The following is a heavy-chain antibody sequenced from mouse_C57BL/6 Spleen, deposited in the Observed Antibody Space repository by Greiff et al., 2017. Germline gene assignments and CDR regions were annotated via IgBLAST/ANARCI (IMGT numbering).Heavy chain of an antibody. CDR2: IYPGSGNT. CDR3: ARGSWYYAMDY. V-gene: IGHV1-76*01. CDR1: GYTFTDYY. J-gene: IGHJ4*01. Sequence: QVQLQQSGAELVRPGASVKLSCKASGYTFTDYYINWVKQRPGQGLEWIARIYPGSGNTYYNEKFKGKATLTAEKSSSTAYMQLSSLTSEDSAVYFCARGSWYYAMDYWGQGTSVTVSS.